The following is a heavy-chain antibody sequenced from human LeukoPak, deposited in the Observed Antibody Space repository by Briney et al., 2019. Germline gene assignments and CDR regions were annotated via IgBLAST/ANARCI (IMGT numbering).Heavy chain of an antibody. Sequence: PGGSLRLSCAASGFTFSSYGMHWARQAPGKGLEWVAVISYDGSNKYYADSVKGRFTISRDNSKNTLYLQMNSLRAEDTAVYYCANLKVRGVVDYWGQGTLVTVSS. CDR2: ISYDGSNK. CDR3: ANLKVRGVVDY. J-gene: IGHJ4*02. D-gene: IGHD3-10*01. CDR1: GFTFSSYG. V-gene: IGHV3-30*18.